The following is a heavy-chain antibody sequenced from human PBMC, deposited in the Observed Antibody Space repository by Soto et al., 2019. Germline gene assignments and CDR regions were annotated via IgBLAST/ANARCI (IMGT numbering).Heavy chain of an antibody. CDR2: ISGSGGST. CDR3: AKQGPDCSGGSCYDEYYYYYMDV. CDR1: GFTFSSYA. D-gene: IGHD2-15*01. Sequence: GGSLRLSCAASGFTFSSYAMSWVRQAPGKGLEWVSAISGSGGSTYYADSVKGRFTISRDNSKNTLYLQMNSLRAEDTAVYYCAKQGPDCSGGSCYDEYYYYYMDVWGKGTTVTVSS. J-gene: IGHJ6*03. V-gene: IGHV3-23*01.